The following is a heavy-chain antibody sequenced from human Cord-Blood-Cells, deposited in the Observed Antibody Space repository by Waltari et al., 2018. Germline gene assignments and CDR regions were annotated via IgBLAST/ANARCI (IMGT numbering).Heavy chain of an antibody. CDR2: ISSSGSTI. CDR3: ARDGGSYYYYYGMDV. Sequence: EVQLVEYGGGLVQPGGSLRHSCAASGFTFSSYEMNGVRQAPGKGLEWVSYISSSGSTIYYADSVKGRFTISRDNAKNSLYLQMNSLRAEDTAVYYCARDGGSYYYYYGMDVWGQGTTVTVSS. J-gene: IGHJ6*02. CDR1: GFTFSSYE. V-gene: IGHV3-48*03. D-gene: IGHD1-26*01.